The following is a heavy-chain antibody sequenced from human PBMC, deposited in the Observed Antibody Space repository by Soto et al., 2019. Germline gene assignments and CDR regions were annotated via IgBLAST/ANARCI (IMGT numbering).Heavy chain of an antibody. CDR1: GFTFSSYG. J-gene: IGHJ4*02. D-gene: IGHD3-9*01. CDR2: IWYDGSNK. CDR3: ARASPRAEDDILTGYYDY. Sequence: GESLKISCAASGFTFSSYGMHWVRQAPGKGLEWVAVIWYDGSNKYYADSVKGRFTISRDNSKNTLYLQMNSLRAEDTAVYYCARASPRAEDDILTGYYDYWGQGTLVTVSS. V-gene: IGHV3-33*01.